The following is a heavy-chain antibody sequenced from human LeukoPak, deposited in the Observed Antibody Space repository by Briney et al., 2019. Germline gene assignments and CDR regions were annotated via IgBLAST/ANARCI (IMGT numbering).Heavy chain of an antibody. CDR1: GYTFTSYD. D-gene: IGHD6-13*01. CDR2: MNPNSGNT. J-gene: IGHJ4*02. Sequence: ASVKVSCKASGYTFTSYDINWVRQATGQGLEWMGWMNPNSGNTGYAQKFQGRVTMTRNTPISTAYMELSSLRSEDTAVYYCARVRYSSSWQTRLHFDYWGQGTLVTVSS. V-gene: IGHV1-8*01. CDR3: ARVRYSSSWQTRLHFDY.